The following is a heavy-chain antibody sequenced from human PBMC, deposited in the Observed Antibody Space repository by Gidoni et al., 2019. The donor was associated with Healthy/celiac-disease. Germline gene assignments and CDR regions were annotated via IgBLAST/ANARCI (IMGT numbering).Heavy chain of an antibody. CDR1: GSALSSHA. D-gene: IGHD1-26*01. Sequence: QLVQSGAEVKKPGSSVEVSCKASGSALSSHAISWVRQAPGQGLEWMGRIIPILGIANYAQKFQGRVTITADKSTSTAYMELSSLRSEDTAVYYCARAPREVVGATSHYFDYWGQGTLVTVSS. V-gene: IGHV1-69*09. CDR3: ARAPREVVGATSHYFDY. J-gene: IGHJ4*02. CDR2: IIPILGIA.